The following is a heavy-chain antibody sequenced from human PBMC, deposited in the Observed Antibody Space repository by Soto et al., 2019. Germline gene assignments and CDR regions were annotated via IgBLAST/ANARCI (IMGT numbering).Heavy chain of an antibody. D-gene: IGHD3-22*01. CDR2: ISAYNGNT. J-gene: IGHJ5*02. Sequence: ASVKVSGKASGYTFTSYCISWVLQAPGEGLEWMGWISAYNGNTNYAQKLQGRVTMTTDTSTSTAYMELRSLRSDDTAVYYCARSGVSYYDSSGRNWFDPWGQGTLVTVSS. CDR1: GYTFTSYC. CDR3: ARSGVSYYDSSGRNWFDP. V-gene: IGHV1-18*04.